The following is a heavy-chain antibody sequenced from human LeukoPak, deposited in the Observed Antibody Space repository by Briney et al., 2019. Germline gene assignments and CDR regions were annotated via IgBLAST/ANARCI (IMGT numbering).Heavy chain of an antibody. J-gene: IGHJ6*02. CDR1: GYNFTSYW. V-gene: IGHV5-51*01. CDR3: ARRGVGATTNYYYYGMDV. CDR2: IYPGDSDA. Sequence: GESLKISCKGSGYNFTSYWIGWVRQMPGKGLEWMGIIYPGDSDARYSPSFQGQVTISADKSISTAYLQWSSLKASDTAIYYCARRGVGATTNYYYYGMDVWGQGTTVTVSS. D-gene: IGHD1-26*01.